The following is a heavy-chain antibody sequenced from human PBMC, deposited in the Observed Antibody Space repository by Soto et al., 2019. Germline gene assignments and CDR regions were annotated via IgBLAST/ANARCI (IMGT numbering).Heavy chain of an antibody. J-gene: IGHJ6*02. CDR1: GNSLRGQS. CDR3: AREDSYGWSGESLVV. CDR2: LDQSGAT. V-gene: IGHV4-34*01. D-gene: IGHD6-19*01. Sequence: SETLSLTCAVVGNSLRGQSWDWIRQSPGKGLEWIGELDQSGATNYNPSLKSRAIISDDTSKNQFSLTLTSVTAADTAVYYCAREDSYGWSGESLVVWGQGTTVTVSS.